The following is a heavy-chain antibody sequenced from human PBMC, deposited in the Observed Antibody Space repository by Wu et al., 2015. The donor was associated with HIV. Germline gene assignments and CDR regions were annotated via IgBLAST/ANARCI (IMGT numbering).Heavy chain of an antibody. CDR1: GFTFTSSA. CDR3: AAVGPRVGANNYFDY. Sequence: QMQLVQSGPEVKKPGTSVKVSCKASGFTFTSSAMQWVRQARGQRLEWIGWIVVDSGNTNYAQKFQERVTITRDMSTSTAFMELSSLRSEDTAVYYCAAVGPRVGANNYFDYWGQGTLVTVSS. V-gene: IGHV1-58*02. J-gene: IGHJ4*02. D-gene: IGHD1-26*01. CDR2: IVVDSGNT.